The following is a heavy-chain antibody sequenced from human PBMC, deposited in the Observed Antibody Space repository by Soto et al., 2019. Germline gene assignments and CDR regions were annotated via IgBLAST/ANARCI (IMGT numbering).Heavy chain of an antibody. Sequence: SETLSLTCAVYGGSFSGYYWSWIRQPPGKGLEWIGEINHSGSTNYNPSLKSRVTISVDTSKNQFSLKLSSVTAADTAVYYCARAGITGTKGNNWFDPWGQGTLVTVSS. CDR3: ARAGITGTKGNNWFDP. CDR2: INHSGST. J-gene: IGHJ5*02. V-gene: IGHV4-34*01. D-gene: IGHD1-7*01. CDR1: GGSFSGYY.